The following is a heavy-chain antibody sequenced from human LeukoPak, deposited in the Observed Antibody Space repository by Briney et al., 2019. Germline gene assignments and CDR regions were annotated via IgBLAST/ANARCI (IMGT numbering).Heavy chain of an antibody. CDR3: ESSITANTNY. CDR1: GFTFSSHW. J-gene: IGHJ4*02. V-gene: IGHV3-7*01. Sequence: TGGSLRLSCAASGFTFSSHWMNWVRQAPGKGLEWVANIKEDGSEKYYVDSVKGRFTISRDNAENSLYLRMNSLRAEDSAVYYCESSITANTNYWGQGTLVTVTS. D-gene: IGHD1-7*01. CDR2: IKEDGSEK.